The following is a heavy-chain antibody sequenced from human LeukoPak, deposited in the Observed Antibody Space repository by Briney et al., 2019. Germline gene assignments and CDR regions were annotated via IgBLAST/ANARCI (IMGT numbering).Heavy chain of an antibody. CDR3: ARDHHGSGSYDGMDV. D-gene: IGHD3-10*01. J-gene: IGHJ6*02. Sequence: GESLKIPCKGSGYSFTSYWIGWVRQMPGKGLEWMGIIYPGDSDTRYSPSFQGQVTISADKSISTAYLQWSSLKASDTAMYYCARDHHGSGSYDGMDVWGQGTTVTVSS. V-gene: IGHV5-51*01. CDR1: GYSFTSYW. CDR2: IYPGDSDT.